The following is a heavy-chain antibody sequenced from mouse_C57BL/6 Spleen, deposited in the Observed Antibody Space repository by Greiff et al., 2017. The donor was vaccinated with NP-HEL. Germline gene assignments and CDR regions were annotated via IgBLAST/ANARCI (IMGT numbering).Heavy chain of an antibody. CDR3: ARGSGSSLPGYFDV. CDR2: ISDGGSYT. J-gene: IGHJ1*03. V-gene: IGHV5-4*01. Sequence: EVQVVESGGGLVKPGGSLKLSCAASGFTFTSYAMSWVRQTPEKRLEWVATISDGGSYTYYPDNVKGRITISRDNAKNNLYLQMSHLKSEDTAMYYCARGSGSSLPGYFDVWGTGTTVTVSS. CDR1: GFTFTSYA. D-gene: IGHD1-1*01.